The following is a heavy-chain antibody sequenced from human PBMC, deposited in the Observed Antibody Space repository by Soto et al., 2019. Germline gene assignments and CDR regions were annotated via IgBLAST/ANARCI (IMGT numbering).Heavy chain of an antibody. CDR2: ISSSSSYI. CDR1: GFTFSSYS. V-gene: IGHV3-21*01. D-gene: IGHD1-26*01. CDR3: ARDRAQGSGSYYSDY. Sequence: EVQLVESGGGLVKPGGSLRLSCAASGFTFSSYSMNWVRQAPGKGLEWVSSISSSSSYIYYADSVKGRFTISRDNAKNSLYLQMNSLRAEDTAVYYCARDRAQGSGSYYSDYWGQGTLVTVSS. J-gene: IGHJ4*02.